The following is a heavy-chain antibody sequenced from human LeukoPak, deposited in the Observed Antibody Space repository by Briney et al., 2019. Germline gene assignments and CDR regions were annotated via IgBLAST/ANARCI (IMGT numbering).Heavy chain of an antibody. J-gene: IGHJ6*02. Sequence: PGRSLRLSCAASGFTFDDYAMHWVRQAPGKGLEWVSGISWNSGSIGYADSVKGRFTISRDNAKNSLYLQMNSPRAEDTALYYCAKDAKYYYDSSGYDYYYYYGMDVWGQGTTVTVSS. CDR1: GFTFDDYA. V-gene: IGHV3-9*01. CDR2: ISWNSGSI. CDR3: AKDAKYYYDSSGYDYYYYYGMDV. D-gene: IGHD3-22*01.